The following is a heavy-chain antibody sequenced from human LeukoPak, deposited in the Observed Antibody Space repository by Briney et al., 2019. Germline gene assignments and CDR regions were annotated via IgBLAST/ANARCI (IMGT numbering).Heavy chain of an antibody. Sequence: SETLSLTCTVSGGSIYSGGYYWSWIRQHPGKGLEWIGYIYYSGSTNYNPSLKSRVTISVDTSKNQFSLKLNSVTAADTAVYYCARLLKGNFDYWGQGTLVTVSS. V-gene: IGHV4-61*08. J-gene: IGHJ4*02. CDR2: IYYSGST. CDR1: GGSIYSGGYY. CDR3: ARLLKGNFDY. D-gene: IGHD3-10*01.